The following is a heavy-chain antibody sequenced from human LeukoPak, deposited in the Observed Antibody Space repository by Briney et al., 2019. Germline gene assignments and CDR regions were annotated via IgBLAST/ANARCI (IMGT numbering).Heavy chain of an antibody. CDR3: ARSKGALSINFDY. Sequence: GASVKVSCKASGGTFSSYAISWVRQAPGQGLEWMGRISAYNGNTNYAQKLQGRVTMTTDTSTSTAYMELRSLRSDDTAVYYCARSKGALSINFDYWGQGTLVTVSS. V-gene: IGHV1-18*01. CDR2: ISAYNGNT. CDR1: GGTFSSYA. J-gene: IGHJ4*02. D-gene: IGHD3-16*02.